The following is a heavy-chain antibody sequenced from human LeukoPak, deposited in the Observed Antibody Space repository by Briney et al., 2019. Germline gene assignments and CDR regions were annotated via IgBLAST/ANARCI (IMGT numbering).Heavy chain of an antibody. J-gene: IGHJ4*02. V-gene: IGHV3-23*01. D-gene: IGHD1-26*01. Sequence: GGSLRLSCAASGFTLSTYWMHWVRQAPGKGLEWVSAISGSGGSTYYADSVKGRFTISRDNSKNTLYLQMNSLRAEDTAVYYCAKEPNVGAPPYWGQGTLVTVSS. CDR2: ISGSGGST. CDR1: GFTLSTYW. CDR3: AKEPNVGAPPY.